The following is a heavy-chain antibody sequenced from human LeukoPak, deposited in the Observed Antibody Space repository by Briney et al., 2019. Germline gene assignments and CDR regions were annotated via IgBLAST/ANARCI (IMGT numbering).Heavy chain of an antibody. CDR1: GFTVSSNY. Sequence: GGSLRHSCAASGFTVSSNYMSWVRQAPGKGLEWVSVIYSGGSTYYADSVKGRFTISRDNSKNTLYLQMNSLRAEDTAVYYCAREYEYSSSSIGYWGQGTLVTVSS. J-gene: IGHJ4*02. D-gene: IGHD6-6*01. CDR3: AREYEYSSSSIGY. V-gene: IGHV3-53*01. CDR2: IYSGGST.